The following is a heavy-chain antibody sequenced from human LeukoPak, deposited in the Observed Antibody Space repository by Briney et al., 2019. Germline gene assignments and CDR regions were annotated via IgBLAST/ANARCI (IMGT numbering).Heavy chain of an antibody. Sequence: SVKVSCKASGGTFNNYAINWVRQAPGQGLEWMGGIIPIFGSSNYAQKFQGRVTITADESTTTAYMELSSLRSEDTAVYYCAKGGLQTRNWYFALWGRGTLVTVSS. J-gene: IGHJ2*01. CDR1: GGTFNNYA. CDR2: IIPIFGSS. D-gene: IGHD5-18*01. V-gene: IGHV1-69*13. CDR3: AKGGLQTRNWYFAL.